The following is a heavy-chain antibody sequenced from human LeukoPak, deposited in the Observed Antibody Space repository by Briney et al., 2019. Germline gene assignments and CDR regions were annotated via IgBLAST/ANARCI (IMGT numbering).Heavy chain of an antibody. D-gene: IGHD6-19*01. CDR2: ISGSGGST. CDR3: AKPHSGQRYYYYMDV. J-gene: IGHJ6*03. V-gene: IGHV3-23*01. CDR1: GFTFSSYA. Sequence: PGGSLRLSCAASGFTFSSYAMSWVRQAPGKGLEWVSAISGSGGSTYYADSVKGRFTISRDNSKNTLYLQMNSLRAEDTAVYYCAKPHSGQRYYYYMDVWGKGTTVTVSS.